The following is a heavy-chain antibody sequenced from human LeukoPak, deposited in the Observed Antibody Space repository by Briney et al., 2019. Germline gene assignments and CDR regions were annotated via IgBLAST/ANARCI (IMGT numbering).Heavy chain of an antibody. CDR1: GYTFTGYY. V-gene: IGHV1-2*02. Sequence: GASVKVSCKASGYTFTGYYMHWVRQAPGQGLEWMGWINPNSGGTNYAQKFQGRVTMTRDTSISTAYMELSRLRSDDTAVYYCARGGGYYDSSGCYIHDYWGQGTLVTVSS. J-gene: IGHJ4*02. CDR3: ARGGGYYDSSGCYIHDY. CDR2: INPNSGGT. D-gene: IGHD3-22*01.